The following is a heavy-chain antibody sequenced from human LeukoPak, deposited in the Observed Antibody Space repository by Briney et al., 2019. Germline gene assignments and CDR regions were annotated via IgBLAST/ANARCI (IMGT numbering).Heavy chain of an antibody. V-gene: IGHV3-15*01. CDR1: GFTFSNAW. Sequence: GGSLRLPCAASGFTFSNAWMSWVPQAPGKGLEGVGRIKSKTDGGTTDYAAPVKGRFTISRDDSKNTLYLQMNSLKTEDTAVYYCTTGSSYKYYYYMDVWGKGTTVTVSS. CDR2: IKSKTDGGTT. J-gene: IGHJ6*03. CDR3: TTGSSYKYYYYMDV. D-gene: IGHD6-6*01.